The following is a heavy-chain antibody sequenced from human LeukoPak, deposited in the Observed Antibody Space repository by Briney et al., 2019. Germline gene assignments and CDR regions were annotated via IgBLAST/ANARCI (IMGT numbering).Heavy chain of an antibody. V-gene: IGHV3-21*01. J-gene: IGHJ4*02. CDR3: ARGRSPVAGSLDS. CDR1: GFTFSSYF. CDR2: ISSSSSYI. Sequence: GGSLRLSCAASGFTFSSYFMNWVRQAPGKGLEWVSSISSSSSYIYYADSVKGRFTISRDNAKNSLYLQVNSLRAEDTAVYYCARGRSPVAGSLDSWGQGTLVTVSS. D-gene: IGHD6-19*01.